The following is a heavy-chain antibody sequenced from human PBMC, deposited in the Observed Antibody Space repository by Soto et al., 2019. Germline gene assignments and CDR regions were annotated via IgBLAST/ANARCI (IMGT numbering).Heavy chain of an antibody. J-gene: IGHJ4*02. D-gene: IGHD3-10*01. Sequence: QVQVVKSGAEVKEPGASVEVACKASGYTFTTYGISWVLQAPGQGLEWIGWINAYTGNTNYAQKVQGRVTMTTDTSTSTAYMELRSLRSDDTAVYYCARFYGLGSFPYDYWGEGTLVTVSS. CDR2: INAYTGNT. CDR1: GYTFTTYG. V-gene: IGHV1-18*01. CDR3: ARFYGLGSFPYDY.